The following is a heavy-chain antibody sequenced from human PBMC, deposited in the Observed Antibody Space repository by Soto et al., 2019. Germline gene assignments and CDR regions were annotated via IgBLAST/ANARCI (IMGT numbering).Heavy chain of an antibody. D-gene: IGHD2-8*01. CDR3: VRHLPVPMAVGSFDI. J-gene: IGHJ3*02. CDR2: IYESGST. Sequence: QVQLQESGPGLVKPSETLSLTCTVSGGFLSRSYWSWIRQSPGKGLEWIGYIYESGSTSYNPSLRSRVPDSIDMSKNHSRLPLRSVTAADTAVYYCVRHLPVPMAVGSFDIWGRGTLITVSS. CDR1: GGFLSRSY. V-gene: IGHV4-59*08.